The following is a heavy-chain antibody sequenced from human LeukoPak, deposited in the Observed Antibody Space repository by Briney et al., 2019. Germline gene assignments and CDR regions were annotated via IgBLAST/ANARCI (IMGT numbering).Heavy chain of an antibody. J-gene: IGHJ6*03. CDR2: ISSSGSTI. CDR3: ARAPPSILTIGYHYYMDV. Sequence: GGSLRLSCAASGFTFSSYEMNWVRQAPGKGLEWVSYISSSGSTIYYADSVKGRFTISRDNAKNSLYLQMNGLRAEDTAVYYCARAPPSILTIGYHYYMDVWGKGTTVTISS. V-gene: IGHV3-48*03. CDR1: GFTFSSYE. D-gene: IGHD2-21*01.